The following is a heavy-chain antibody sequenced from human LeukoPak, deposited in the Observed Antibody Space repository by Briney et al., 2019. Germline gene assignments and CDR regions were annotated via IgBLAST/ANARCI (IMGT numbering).Heavy chain of an antibody. CDR1: GYTFTSYG. CDR2: ISAYNGNT. V-gene: IGHV1-18*01. D-gene: IGHD3-10*01. CDR3: ARKELLWFGEGYYFDY. J-gene: IGHJ4*02. Sequence: ASVKVSCKASGYTFTSYGISWVRQAPGQGLEWMGWISAYNGNTNYAQKLQGRVTMTTDTSTSTAYMELRSLRSDDTAVYYCARKELLWFGEGYYFDYWGQGTLVTVSS.